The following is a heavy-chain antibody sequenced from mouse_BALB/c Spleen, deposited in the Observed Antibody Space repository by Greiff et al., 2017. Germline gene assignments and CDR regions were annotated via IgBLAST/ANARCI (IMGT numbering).Heavy chain of an antibody. Sequence: EVKLVESGGGLVQPGGSQKLSCAASGFTFSSFGMHWVRQAPEKGLEWVAYISSGSSTIYYADTVKGRFTISRDNPKNTLFLQMTSLRSEDTAMYYCARNWDGAMDYWGQGTSVTVSS. CDR2: ISSGSSTI. D-gene: IGHD4-1*01. CDR3: ARNWDGAMDY. V-gene: IGHV5-17*02. J-gene: IGHJ4*01. CDR1: GFTFSSFG.